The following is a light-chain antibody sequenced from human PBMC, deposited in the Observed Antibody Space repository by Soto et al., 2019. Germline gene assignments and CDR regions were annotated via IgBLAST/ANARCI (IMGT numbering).Light chain of an antibody. J-gene: IGKJ3*01. V-gene: IGKV3-15*01. Sequence: EIVMTQSPATVSVSPGERATLYCRASPSVGNNLAWYQQKPGQGPSLFSFGASVRATGVPDRFSGSGSVTEFTLGIRNLQSEDSAVYYRQQYERLPPIFTCGQRTNVDIK. CDR1: PSVGNN. CDR3: QQYERLPPIFT. CDR2: GAS.